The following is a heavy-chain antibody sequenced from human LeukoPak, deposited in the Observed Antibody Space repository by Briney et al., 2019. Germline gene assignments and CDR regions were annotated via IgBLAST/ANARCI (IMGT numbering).Heavy chain of an antibody. Sequence: GGSLRLSCAASGFTFSSYSMNWVRQPPGRGLEWVSYISSSSSTIYYAHSVKGGFTISRDNAKNSLYLQMNSLRAEDTAVYYCAREAAWDYYDSSGYYKRGAFDIWGQGTMVTVSA. CDR1: GFTFSSYS. J-gene: IGHJ3*02. CDR3: AREAAWDYYDSSGYYKRGAFDI. D-gene: IGHD3-22*01. V-gene: IGHV3-48*01. CDR2: ISSSSSTI.